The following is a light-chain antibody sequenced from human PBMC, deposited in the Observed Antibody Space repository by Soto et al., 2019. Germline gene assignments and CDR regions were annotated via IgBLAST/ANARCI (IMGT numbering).Light chain of an antibody. J-gene: IGKJ2*01. V-gene: IGKV1-27*01. CDR2: APS. CDR3: QKYNSAPNT. Sequence: DIQMTQYTSSLSASVGDRVTITCRASQGISNYLDWYQQKPGKVPKLLIYAPSTLQSWVPSRFSGSGTATDFTLTIRRLQPEDVATYYCQKYNSAPNTFGQGTKLEIK. CDR1: QGISNY.